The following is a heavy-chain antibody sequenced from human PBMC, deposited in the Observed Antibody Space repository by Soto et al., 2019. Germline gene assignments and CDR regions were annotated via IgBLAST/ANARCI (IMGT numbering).Heavy chain of an antibody. D-gene: IGHD1-26*01. CDR3: AKRPRALLTFDY. V-gene: IGHV3-23*01. CDR2: ISDSGGTS. Sequence: GGSLRLSCAGSGFIFSNYVMSWVRQAPGKGLEWVSSISDSGGTSYYADSVKGRFTISRDNSKNTLYLQMNSLRAEDTAIYYCAKRPRALLTFDYWGQGTLVTVSS. J-gene: IGHJ4*02. CDR1: GFIFSNYV.